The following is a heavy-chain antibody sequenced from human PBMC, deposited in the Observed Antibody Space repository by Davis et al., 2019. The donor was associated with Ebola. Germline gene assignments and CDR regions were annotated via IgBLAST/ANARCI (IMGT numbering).Heavy chain of an antibody. D-gene: IGHD3-22*01. CDR3: ARHVFSVIVIILTNWFDP. CDR1: GGSFSGYY. Sequence: SETLSLTCTVYGGSFSGYYWSWIRQPPGKGLEWIGSISHSGSTYYNPSLKSRVTISVDTSKNQFSLKLSSVTAADTAVYYCARHVFSVIVIILTNWFDPWGQGTLVTVSS. V-gene: IGHV4-34*01. J-gene: IGHJ5*02. CDR2: ISHSGST.